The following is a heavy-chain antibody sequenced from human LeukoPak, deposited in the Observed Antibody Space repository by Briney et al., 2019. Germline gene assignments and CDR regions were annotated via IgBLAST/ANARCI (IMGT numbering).Heavy chain of an antibody. D-gene: IGHD5-18*01. V-gene: IGHV3-23*01. CDR3: AKDREYSYGFIDY. Sequence: GGALRLSCAASGFTFTSYSMNWVRQAPGEGREWVSAISGSGGSTYYADSVQGRFTIPRDNSKHTVHLQMNSLRAEDSAVYFCAKDREYSYGFIDYWGQGTLVTVPS. J-gene: IGHJ4*02. CDR2: ISGSGGST. CDR1: GFTFTSYS.